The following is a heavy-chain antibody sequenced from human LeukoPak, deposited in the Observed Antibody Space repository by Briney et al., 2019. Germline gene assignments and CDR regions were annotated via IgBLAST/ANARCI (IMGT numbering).Heavy chain of an antibody. Sequence: SETLSLTCTVSGGSISSGGYYWSWIRQHPGKGLEWIGYIYYSGSTYYNPSLKSRVTISVDTSKNQFFLKLSSVTAADTAVYYCARVGGYSSIDFDYWGQGTLVTVSS. D-gene: IGHD6-13*01. V-gene: IGHV4-31*03. CDR3: ARVGGYSSIDFDY. J-gene: IGHJ4*02. CDR1: GGSISSGGYY. CDR2: IYYSGST.